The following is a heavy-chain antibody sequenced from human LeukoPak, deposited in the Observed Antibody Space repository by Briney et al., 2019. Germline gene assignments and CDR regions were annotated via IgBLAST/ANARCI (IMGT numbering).Heavy chain of an antibody. CDR3: ASLTTADAFDI. J-gene: IGHJ3*02. V-gene: IGHV4-59*02. CDR1: GGSVSNYY. CDR2: IYYTET. Sequence: PSETLSLTCTVSGGSVSNYYWSWIRQSPGKGLEWIGYIYYTETSYNPSLKSRVTISADTSKNQFSLKVSSVTAADTAVYYCASLTTADAFDIWGQGTMVTVSS. D-gene: IGHD3-22*01.